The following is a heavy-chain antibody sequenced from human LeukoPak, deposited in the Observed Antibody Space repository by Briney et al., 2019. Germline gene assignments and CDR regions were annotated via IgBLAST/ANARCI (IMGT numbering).Heavy chain of an antibody. CDR2: ISGSGGST. Sequence: PGGSLRLSCAASGFTFSSYAMSWVRQAPGKGLEWVSAISGSGGSTYYADSVKGRFTISRDNSKNTLYLQMNSLRAEDTAVYYCATEPPNYDILTGQLLRGYWGQGTLVTVSS. CDR1: GFTFSSYA. J-gene: IGHJ4*02. D-gene: IGHD3-9*01. V-gene: IGHV3-23*01. CDR3: ATEPPNYDILTGQLLRGY.